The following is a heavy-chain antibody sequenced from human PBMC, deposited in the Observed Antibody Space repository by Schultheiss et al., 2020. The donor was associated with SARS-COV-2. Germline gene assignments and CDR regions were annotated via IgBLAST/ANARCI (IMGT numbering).Heavy chain of an antibody. CDR3: VRSRGIGVTATEY. J-gene: IGHJ4*02. Sequence: GGSLRLSCAASGFTFSDYSMNWVRQAPGKGLEWVSSISHSGSFLYYADSVRGRFTISRDNAKNSLFLQMHRLTAEDTAMYYCVRSRGIGVTATEYWGQGTLVTVSS. D-gene: IGHD6-13*01. CDR1: GFTFSDYS. CDR2: ISHSGSFL. V-gene: IGHV3-21*01.